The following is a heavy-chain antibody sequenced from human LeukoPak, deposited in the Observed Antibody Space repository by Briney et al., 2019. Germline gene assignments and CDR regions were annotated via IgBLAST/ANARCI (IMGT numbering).Heavy chain of an antibody. Sequence: SETLSLTCAVYGGSFTNYYWDSFRQPPGKGLEWIGEINHSGSSKYNPPLESRVTISVDTSKNQFSLKVTSVTAADTAVYYCARGVVAAAGGYFDFWGQGTLVTVSS. CDR2: INHSGSS. CDR3: ARGVVAAAGGYFDF. D-gene: IGHD2-15*01. V-gene: IGHV4-34*01. J-gene: IGHJ4*02. CDR1: GGSFTNYY.